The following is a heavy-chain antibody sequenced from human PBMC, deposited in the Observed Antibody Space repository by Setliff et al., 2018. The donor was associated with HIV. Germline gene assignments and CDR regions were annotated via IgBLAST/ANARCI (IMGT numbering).Heavy chain of an antibody. CDR1: GGSASNSRYY. D-gene: IGHD3-22*01. Sequence: SETLSLTCTVSGGSASNSRYYWGWIRQPPGKGLEWVGTIYQTGKTYYSPSLKSRVTVSVDMSRNQFSVKLNSATAADTAVYYCARQAWHYDRDGYFIDYWGQGMLVTVSS. CDR2: IYQTGKT. V-gene: IGHV4-39*01. J-gene: IGHJ4*02. CDR3: ARQAWHYDRDGYFIDY.